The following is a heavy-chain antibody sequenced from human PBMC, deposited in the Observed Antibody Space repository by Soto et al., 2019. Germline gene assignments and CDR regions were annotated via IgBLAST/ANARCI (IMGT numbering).Heavy chain of an antibody. Sequence: ASVRVSGKPSGYTITSHYMHWVRQAPGQGLEWMGVINPSGGSTSYAQKFQGRVTMTRDTSTSTVYMELSSLRSEDTAVYYCARVHEDGMDVWGQGTTVTVSS. J-gene: IGHJ6*02. V-gene: IGHV1-46*01. CDR2: INPSGGST. CDR3: ARVHEDGMDV. CDR1: GYTITSHY.